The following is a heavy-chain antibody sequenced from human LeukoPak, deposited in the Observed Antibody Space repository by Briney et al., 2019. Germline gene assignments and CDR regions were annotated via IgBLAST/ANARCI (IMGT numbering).Heavy chain of an antibody. D-gene: IGHD3-22*01. CDR2: ICGGGGSM. CDR3: ARDRTTEISGYSLLPHGCDI. CDR1: GFTFRNDE. Sequence: GGSLRLSCAASGFTFRNDEMNWVRQAPGPGLEGVSYICGGGGSMYYADPVQDRFTISRDNAKNCLYLQMNSLRAEDTAVYYCARDRTTEISGYSLLPHGCDIRGQGTMVTVSS. V-gene: IGHV3-48*03. J-gene: IGHJ3*02.